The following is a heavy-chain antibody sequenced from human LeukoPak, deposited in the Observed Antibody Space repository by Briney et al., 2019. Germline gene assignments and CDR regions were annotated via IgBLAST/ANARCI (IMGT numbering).Heavy chain of an antibody. V-gene: IGHV3-73*01. CDR3: TSPTRLDIVLIAGGAFDI. D-gene: IGHD2-8*01. Sequence: GGSLRLSCAASGFTFSGSAMHWVRQASGKGLEWVGRLRSKANSYATAYAASVKGRFTISRDDSKNTAYLQMNSLKTEDTAVYYCTSPTRLDIVLIAGGAFDIWGQGTMVTVSS. CDR2: LRSKANSYAT. CDR1: GFTFSGSA. J-gene: IGHJ3*02.